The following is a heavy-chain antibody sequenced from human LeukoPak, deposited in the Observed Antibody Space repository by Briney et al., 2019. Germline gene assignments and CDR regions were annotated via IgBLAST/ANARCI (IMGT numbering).Heavy chain of an antibody. CDR3: AALYDSSGYYYYY. V-gene: IGHV3-48*04. J-gene: IGHJ4*02. D-gene: IGHD3-22*01. CDR1: GFTFSSYS. Sequence: PGGSLRLSCAASGFTFSSYSMNWVRQAPGKGLEWVSYISSSSSTIYYADSVKGRFTISRDNAKNSLYLQMNSLRAEDTAVYYCAALYDSSGYYYYYWGQGTLVTVSS. CDR2: ISSSSSTI.